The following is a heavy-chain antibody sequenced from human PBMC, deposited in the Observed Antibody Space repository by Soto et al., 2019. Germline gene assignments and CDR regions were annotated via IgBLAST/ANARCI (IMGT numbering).Heavy chain of an antibody. CDR2: GSYDGNTD. J-gene: IGHJ4*02. CDR3: ARDSDPRLGREILRDDFYH. D-gene: IGHD3-10*01. V-gene: IGHV3-30-3*01. Sequence: QVQLVESGGGVVQVGRSLRLSCAASGFTFSTFAMHWVGQAPGKGLEWVAVGSYDGNTDYYADSVKGRFTVSRDNSKDTLYLQMNSLRDGDTAIYYCARDSDPRLGREILRDDFYHWGQGTLVTVSS. CDR1: GFTFSTFA.